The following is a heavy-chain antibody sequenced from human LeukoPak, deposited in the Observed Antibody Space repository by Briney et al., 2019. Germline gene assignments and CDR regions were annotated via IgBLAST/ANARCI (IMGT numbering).Heavy chain of an antibody. CDR3: ARVVIAALYNWFDP. J-gene: IGHJ5*02. CDR2: INPNSGGT. V-gene: IGHV1-2*02. D-gene: IGHD6-25*01. CDR1: GYTFTGYY. Sequence: EASVKVSCKASGYTFTGYYMHWVRQAPGQGLEWMGWINPNSGGTNYAQKFQGRVTMTRDTSISTAYMELSRLRSDDTAVYYCARVVIAALYNWFDPWGQGTLVTVSS.